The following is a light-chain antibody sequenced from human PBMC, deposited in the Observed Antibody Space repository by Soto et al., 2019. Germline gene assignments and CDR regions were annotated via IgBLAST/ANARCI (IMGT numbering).Light chain of an antibody. CDR1: SSDIGLYNY. CDR2: EVS. Sequence: QSALTQPPSASGSPGQSVTISCAGTSSDIGLYNYVSWYQHHPGKAPRLIIYEVSKRPSGVPDRFSGSKSGNTASLTVSGLQAEDEADYYCSSHAGDINFDVFGGGTKLTVL. CDR3: SSHAGDINFDV. J-gene: IGLJ3*02. V-gene: IGLV2-8*01.